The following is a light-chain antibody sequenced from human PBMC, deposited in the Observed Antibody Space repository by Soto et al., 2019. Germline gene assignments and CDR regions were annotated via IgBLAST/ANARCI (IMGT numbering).Light chain of an antibody. CDR2: WAS. CDR3: QQYYSTPPT. Sequence: DIVMTQSPDSLAVSLGERATINCKSSQSVLYSSNNKNYLAWYQQRPGQPPQLLFYWASTRESVVPDRFSGSGSGTDFTLTISSLQAEDVAVYYCQQYYSTPPTFGGGTKVEIK. J-gene: IGKJ4*01. V-gene: IGKV4-1*01. CDR1: QSVLYSSNNKNY.